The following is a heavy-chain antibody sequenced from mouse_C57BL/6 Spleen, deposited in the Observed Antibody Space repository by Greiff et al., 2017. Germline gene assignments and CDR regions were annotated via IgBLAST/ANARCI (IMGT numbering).Heavy chain of an antibody. CDR1: GYAFSSSW. V-gene: IGHV1-82*01. D-gene: IGHD4-1*01. J-gene: IGHJ2*01. Sequence: QVQLQQSGPELVKPGASVKISCKASGYAFSSSWMNWVKQRPGKGLEWIGRIYPGDGDTNYNGKFKGKATLTADKSSSTAYLQLTSLTSEASEVSFCARELGCFDYWGQGTTLTVSS. CDR3: ARELGCFDY. CDR2: IYPGDGDT.